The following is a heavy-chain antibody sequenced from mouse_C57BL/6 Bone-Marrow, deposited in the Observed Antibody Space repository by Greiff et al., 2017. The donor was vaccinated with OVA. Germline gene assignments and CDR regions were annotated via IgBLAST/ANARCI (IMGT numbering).Heavy chain of an antibody. CDR1: GFNIKDDY. Sequence: VQLQQSGAELVRPGASVKLSCTASGFNIKDDYMHWVKQRPEQGLAWIGWIAPETGDTEYASKFQGKATITADTSSNTAYRQLSSLTSEDTAVYYCTSYGNCDYWGKGTTLTVSS. J-gene: IGHJ2*01. D-gene: IGHD2-1*01. V-gene: IGHV14-4*01. CDR3: TSYGNCDY. CDR2: IAPETGDT.